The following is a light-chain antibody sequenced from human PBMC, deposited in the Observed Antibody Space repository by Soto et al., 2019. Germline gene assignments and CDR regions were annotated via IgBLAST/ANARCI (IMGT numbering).Light chain of an antibody. J-gene: IGKJ1*01. CDR3: QQYNKWPLT. CDR1: QSISSY. V-gene: IGKV1-39*01. CDR2: AAS. Sequence: DIQMTQSPSSLSASVGDRVTITCRESQSISSYLNWYQQKPGKAPKLLIYAASSLQSGVPSRFSGSGSGTDFTLTISSLQSEDFALYYCQQYNKWPLTFGQGTKVDIK.